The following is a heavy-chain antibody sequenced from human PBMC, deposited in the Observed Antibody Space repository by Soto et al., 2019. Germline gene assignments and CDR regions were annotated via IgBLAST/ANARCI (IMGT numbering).Heavy chain of an antibody. CDR3: ARENYYGSGSYPFDY. D-gene: IGHD3-10*01. Sequence: PSETLSLTCTVSGGSMSSYYWSWIRQPPGKGLEWIGYIYYSGSTNYHPSLKSRVTISVDTSKNQFSLKLSSVTAADTAVYYCARENYYGSGSYPFDYWGQGTLVTVSS. V-gene: IGHV4-59*12. J-gene: IGHJ4*02. CDR1: GGSMSSYY. CDR2: IYYSGST.